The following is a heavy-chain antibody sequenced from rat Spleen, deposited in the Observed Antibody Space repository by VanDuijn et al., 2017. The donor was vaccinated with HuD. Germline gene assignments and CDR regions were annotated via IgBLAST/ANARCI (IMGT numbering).Heavy chain of an antibody. CDR1: GFTFSDYY. CDR3: ARGLGDY. V-gene: IGHV5-29*01. D-gene: IGHD5-1*01. CDR2: ISYDGSST. J-gene: IGHJ2*01. Sequence: EVQLVESDGGLVQPGRSLKLSCAASGFTFSDYYMAWVRQAPTKGLEWVATISYDGSSTYYRDSVKGRFTISRDNAKSTLYLQMDSLRSEDTATYYCARGLGDYWGQGVMVTVSS.